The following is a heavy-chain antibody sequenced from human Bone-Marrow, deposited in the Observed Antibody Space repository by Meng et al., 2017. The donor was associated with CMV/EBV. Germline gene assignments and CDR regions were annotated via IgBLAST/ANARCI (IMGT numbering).Heavy chain of an antibody. D-gene: IGHD3-22*01. CDR2: IYYSGST. CDR3: ARALDSSGSLFDY. Sequence: SETLSLTCTVSGGSISSYYWSWIRQPPGKGLEWIGYIYYSGSTNYNPSLKSRVTISVDTSKNQFPLKLSSVTAADTAVYYCARALDSSGSLFDYWGQGTLVTVSS. CDR1: GGSISSYY. V-gene: IGHV4-59*01. J-gene: IGHJ4*02.